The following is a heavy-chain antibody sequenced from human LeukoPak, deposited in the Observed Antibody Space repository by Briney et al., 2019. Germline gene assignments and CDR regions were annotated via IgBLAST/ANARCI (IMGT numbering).Heavy chain of an antibody. V-gene: IGHV1-24*01. D-gene: IGHD4-17*01. CDR1: GYTLTELS. CDR3: ATLGWYDYGDYQVSDY. CDR2: FDPEDGET. Sequence: ASVKVSCKVSGYTLTELSMHWVRQAPGKGLEWMGGFDPEDGETIYAQKFQGRVTMTEDTSTDTAYMELSSLRSEDTAVYYCATLGWYDYGDYQVSDYWGQGTLVTVSS. J-gene: IGHJ4*02.